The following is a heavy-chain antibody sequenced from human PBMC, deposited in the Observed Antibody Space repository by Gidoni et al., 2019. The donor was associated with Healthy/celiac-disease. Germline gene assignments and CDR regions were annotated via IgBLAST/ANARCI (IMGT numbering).Heavy chain of an antibody. CDR3: ARDQDCRWFSSTSCYSYYYYYGMDV. V-gene: IGHV3-48*02. Sequence: EVQLVESGGGLVKPGGSLRLSCAASGFTSSRYRVNWVRRPPGKGLEWVSYISSISSTIYYADSVNGRFTITRDNAKNSLYLQMNSLRDEDTAVYYCARDQDCRWFSSTSCYSYYYYYGMDVWGQGTTVTVSS. J-gene: IGHJ6*02. CDR1: GFTSSRYR. D-gene: IGHD2-2*02. CDR2: ISSISSTI.